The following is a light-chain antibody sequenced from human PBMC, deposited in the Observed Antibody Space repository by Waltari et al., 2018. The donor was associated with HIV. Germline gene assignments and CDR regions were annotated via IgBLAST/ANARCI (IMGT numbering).Light chain of an antibody. V-gene: IGLV1-40*01. CDR2: GSD. CDR1: SSNIGTTSA. Sequence: QSFLMQPPSLTGAPGQSIIISCSGSSSNIGTTSAVHWSQQLPGTAPKLIIYGSDTRHSGVPDRFSGSKSGTSASLAITGLQAEDEADYFCQSYDASLSAYVFGTGTKVTVV. CDR3: QSYDASLSAYV. J-gene: IGLJ1*01.